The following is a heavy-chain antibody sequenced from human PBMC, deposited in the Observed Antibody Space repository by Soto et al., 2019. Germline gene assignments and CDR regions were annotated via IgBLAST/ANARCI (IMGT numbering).Heavy chain of an antibody. CDR3: ARDVDSGYEDYYYFDY. J-gene: IGHJ4*02. D-gene: IGHD5-12*01. V-gene: IGHV3-11*01. CDR1: GFTFSDYY. Sequence: QVQLVESGGGLVKPGGSLRLSCAASGFTFSDYYMSWLRQAPGKGLEWVSYISSSGSTIYYADSVKGRFTISRDNAKNSLYLQMNSLRAEDTAVYYCARDVDSGYEDYYYFDYWGQGTLVTVSS. CDR2: ISSSGSTI.